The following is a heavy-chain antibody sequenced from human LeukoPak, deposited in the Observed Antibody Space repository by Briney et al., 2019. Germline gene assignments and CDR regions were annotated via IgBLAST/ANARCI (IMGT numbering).Heavy chain of an antibody. CDR2: MNPNSGNT. V-gene: IGHV1-8*01. J-gene: IGHJ5*02. D-gene: IGHD6-13*01. CDR3: ARGGIRSVISSSWYRHNWFNP. Sequence: ASVKVSCKASGYTFTSYDINWVRQATGQGLEWMGWMNPNSGNTGYAQKFQGRVTMTRNTSISTAYMELSSLRSEDTAVYYCARGGIRSVISSSWYRHNWFNPWGQGTLVTVSS. CDR1: GYTFTSYD.